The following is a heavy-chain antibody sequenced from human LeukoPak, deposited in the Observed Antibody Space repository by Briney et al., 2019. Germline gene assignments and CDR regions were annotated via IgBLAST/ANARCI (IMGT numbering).Heavy chain of an antibody. CDR3: AKDMGYGDYSDY. V-gene: IGHV3-23*01. Sequence: PGGSLRLSCAASGFTFSGYAMSWVRQAPGKGLEWVSAISGSGGSTYYADSVKGRFTISRDNSKNTLYLQMNSLRAEDTAVYYCAKDMGYGDYSDYWGQGTLVTVSS. J-gene: IGHJ4*02. D-gene: IGHD4-17*01. CDR1: GFTFSGYA. CDR2: ISGSGGST.